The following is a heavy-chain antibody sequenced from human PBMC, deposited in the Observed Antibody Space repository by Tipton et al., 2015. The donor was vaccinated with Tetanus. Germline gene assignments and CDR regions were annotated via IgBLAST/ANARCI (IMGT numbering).Heavy chain of an antibody. Sequence: SLRLSSAASGFTFSSYSMNWVRQAPGKGLEWVSSISSSSSYIYYADSVKGRFTISRDNAKNSLYLQMNSLRAEDTAVYYCARDLRNYYDSSGYSDYWGQGTLVTVPS. CDR3: ARDLRNYYDSSGYSDY. V-gene: IGHV3-21*01. D-gene: IGHD3-22*01. CDR1: GFTFSSYS. CDR2: ISSSSSYI. J-gene: IGHJ4*02.